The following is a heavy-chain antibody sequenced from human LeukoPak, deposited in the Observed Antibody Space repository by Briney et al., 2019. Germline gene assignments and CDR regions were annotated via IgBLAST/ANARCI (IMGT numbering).Heavy chain of an antibody. J-gene: IGHJ3*02. CDR2: IYRSGII. V-gene: IGHV4-59*08. CDR3: ARRQTFADSTAWYDTFDI. CDR1: GGSISTYY. Sequence: PSETLSLTCTVSGGSISTYYWSWIRQTPGKGLGFIAYIYRSGIINYNPSLQSRVTMSVDTSENRFSLTLSSLTAADTAVYYCARRQTFADSTAWYDTFDIWGHGTMVTVSS. D-gene: IGHD6-19*01.